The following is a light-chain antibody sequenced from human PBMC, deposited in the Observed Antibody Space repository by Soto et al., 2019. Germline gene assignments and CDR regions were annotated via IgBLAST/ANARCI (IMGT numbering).Light chain of an antibody. CDR3: QQSSTIPIT. V-gene: IGKV1-39*01. J-gene: IGKJ5*01. CDR1: QDINVY. CDR2: SAS. Sequence: DIQMTQSPSSVSASIGDTVTITCRASQDINVYLNWYQQKPGEVPKLLIYSASSLHSGVPSRFTGSGSETNFTLTISSLQPEDFATYYCQQSSTIPITFGQGTRLEIK.